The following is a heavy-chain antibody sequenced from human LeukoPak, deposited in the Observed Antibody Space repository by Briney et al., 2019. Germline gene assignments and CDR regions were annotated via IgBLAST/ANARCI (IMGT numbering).Heavy chain of an antibody. J-gene: IGHJ6*02. D-gene: IGHD1-20*01. CDR1: GYTFTNYD. CDR3: AREGEIITEAGLVNYFYGMNV. Sequence: ASVKVSCKASGYTFTNYDINWVRQAPGQGLEWMGWMNPNSDDTEYAQKFQGRVTMTRNTSINTAYMELSSLRSEDTAVYFCAREGEIITEAGLVNYFYGMNVWGQGTTVTVSS. V-gene: IGHV1-8*01. CDR2: MNPNSDDT.